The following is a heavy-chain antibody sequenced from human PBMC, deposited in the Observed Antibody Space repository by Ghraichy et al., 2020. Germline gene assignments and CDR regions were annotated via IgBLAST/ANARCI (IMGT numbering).Heavy chain of an antibody. Sequence: ASVKVSCKASGYSFTDYDINWVRQATGQGLEWMGWMNPNSDNTGYAQKFQGRVTMTRNTSINTAYMELSSLRSEDTAVYYCARGFSSGSSPNFDYWGQGTPVTVSS. J-gene: IGHJ4*02. CDR1: GYSFTDYD. V-gene: IGHV1-8*01. CDR3: ARGFSSGSSPNFDY. CDR2: MNPNSDNT. D-gene: IGHD3-22*01.